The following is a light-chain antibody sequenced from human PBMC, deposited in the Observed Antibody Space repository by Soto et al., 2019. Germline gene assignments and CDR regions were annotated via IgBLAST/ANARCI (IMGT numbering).Light chain of an antibody. CDR2: GAS. Sequence: EIVMTQSPATLSVSPGERATLSCRASQTVSRNLGWYQQKPGQAPRLLIYGASTRATGIPARFSGSGSGTEFTLTISSLQSEDFAAYYCQQYNKWPPYTFGQGTKVEIK. J-gene: IGKJ2*01. V-gene: IGKV3-15*01. CDR3: QQYNKWPPYT. CDR1: QTVSRN.